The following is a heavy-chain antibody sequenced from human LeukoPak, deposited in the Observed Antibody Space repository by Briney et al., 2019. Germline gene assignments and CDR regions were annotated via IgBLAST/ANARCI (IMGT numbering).Heavy chain of an antibody. CDR2: IIPILGIA. V-gene: IGHV1-69*04. CDR1: GGTFSSYA. J-gene: IGHJ4*02. Sequence: SVKVSCKASGGTFSSYAISWVRQAPGQGLEWMGRIIPILGIANYAQKFQGRVTMTRNTSISTAYMELSSLRSEDTAVYYCARGVEYYDSSGYQGYWGQGTLVTVSS. CDR3: ARGVEYYDSSGYQGY. D-gene: IGHD3-22*01.